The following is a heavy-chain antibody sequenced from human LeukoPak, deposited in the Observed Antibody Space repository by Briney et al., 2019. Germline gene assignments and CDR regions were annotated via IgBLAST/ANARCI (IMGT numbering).Heavy chain of an antibody. Sequence: SETLSLTCTVSGGSISSYYWSWIRQPPGKGLEWIGYIYYSGSTNYNPSLKSRVTISVDTSKNQFSLKLSSVTAADTAVYYCARGYDSSWYVPLNFDYWGQGTLVTVSS. J-gene: IGHJ4*02. CDR3: ARGYDSSWYVPLNFDY. D-gene: IGHD6-13*01. CDR2: IYYSGST. CDR1: GGSISSYY. V-gene: IGHV4-59*08.